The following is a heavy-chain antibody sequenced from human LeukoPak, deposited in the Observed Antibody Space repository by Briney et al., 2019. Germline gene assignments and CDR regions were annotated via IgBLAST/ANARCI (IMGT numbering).Heavy chain of an antibody. Sequence: SETLSLTCAVYGGSFSGYYWCWIRQPPGKGLEWIGEINHSGSTNYNPSLKSRVTISVDTSKNQFSLKLSSVTAADTAVYYCARGRILWFGELYYFDYWGQGTLVTVSS. J-gene: IGHJ4*02. CDR3: ARGRILWFGELYYFDY. CDR2: INHSGST. CDR1: GGSFSGYY. D-gene: IGHD3-10*01. V-gene: IGHV4-34*01.